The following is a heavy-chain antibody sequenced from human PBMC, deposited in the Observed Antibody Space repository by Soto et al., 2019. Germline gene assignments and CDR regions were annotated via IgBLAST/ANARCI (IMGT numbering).Heavy chain of an antibody. Sequence: SETLSLTCAVYGGSFSGYCWSWIRQPPGKGLEWIGEINHSGSTNYNPSLKSRVTISVDTSKNQFSLKLSSVTAADTAVYYCARVPFRENSGSYTAIDYWGQGTLVTVSS. V-gene: IGHV4-34*01. D-gene: IGHD1-26*01. CDR3: ARVPFRENSGSYTAIDY. CDR1: GGSFSGYC. CDR2: INHSGST. J-gene: IGHJ4*02.